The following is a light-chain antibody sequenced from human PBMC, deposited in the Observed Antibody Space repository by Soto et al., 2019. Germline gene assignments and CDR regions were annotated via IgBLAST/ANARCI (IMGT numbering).Light chain of an antibody. Sequence: AIRMTQSPSSLSASTGDRVTITCRASQGISSYLAWYQQKPGKAPKLLIYAASTLQSGVPSRFSGSGSGTDFTLTISNLQPDDFAAYYCQQVHSWPLTFGGGTKVDIK. CDR3: QQVHSWPLT. CDR1: QGISSY. V-gene: IGKV1-8*01. J-gene: IGKJ4*01. CDR2: AAS.